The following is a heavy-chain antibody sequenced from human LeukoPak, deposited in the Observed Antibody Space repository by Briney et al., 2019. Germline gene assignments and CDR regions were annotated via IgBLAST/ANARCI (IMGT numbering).Heavy chain of an antibody. Sequence: ASVKVSCKASGSTFTGYYLHWVRQAPGQGLEWMGRINPNSGVTDYAQKFQGRITMTRDTSISTAYMELSRLRSDDSAMYYCARAASGTYYFDYWGQGTLVTVSS. J-gene: IGHJ4*02. CDR2: INPNSGVT. D-gene: IGHD6-13*01. CDR3: ARAASGTYYFDY. V-gene: IGHV1-2*06. CDR1: GSTFTGYY.